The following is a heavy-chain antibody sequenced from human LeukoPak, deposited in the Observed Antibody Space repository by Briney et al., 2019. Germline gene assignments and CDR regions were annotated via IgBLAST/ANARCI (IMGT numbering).Heavy chain of an antibody. CDR2: FSSSGGNT. J-gene: IGHJ6*02. D-gene: IGHD3-10*01. V-gene: IGHV3-23*01. CDR1: GFTFSSYA. CDR3: TRVSGRGSDYYGTDV. Sequence: GGSLRLSCAASGFTFSSYAMSWVRQAPGKGLEWVSAFSSSGGNTYYADSVKGRFTISRDNSKNTLYLQMNSPRAEDTAVYYCTRVSGRGSDYYGTDVWGQGTTLTVSS.